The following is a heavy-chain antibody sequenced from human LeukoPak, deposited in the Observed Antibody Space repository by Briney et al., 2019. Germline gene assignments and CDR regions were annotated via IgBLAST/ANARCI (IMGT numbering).Heavy chain of an antibody. J-gene: IGHJ4*02. D-gene: IGHD5-12*01. V-gene: IGHV3-7*03. Sequence: GESLRLSCAASGFTFSSYWMTWVRQAPGKGLEWVADIKQDGREKYYVDSVKGRFTISRDNAKNSLYLQMNSLRAEDTAVYYCASEPTFYSGYVPHYFDYWGQGTLVTVSS. CDR3: ASEPTFYSGYVPHYFDY. CDR2: IKQDGREK. CDR1: GFTFSSYW.